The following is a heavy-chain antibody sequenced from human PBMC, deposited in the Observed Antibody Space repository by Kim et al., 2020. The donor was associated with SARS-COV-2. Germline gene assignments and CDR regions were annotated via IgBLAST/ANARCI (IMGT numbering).Heavy chain of an antibody. CDR1: GFTFSSYG. CDR3: AKSPRSYGDSAYLFDY. V-gene: IGHV3-30*18. J-gene: IGHJ4*02. Sequence: GGSLRLSCAASGFTFSSYGMHWVRQAPGKGLEWVAVISYDGSNKYYADSVKGRFTISRDNSKNTLYLQMNSLRAEDTAVYYCAKSPRSYGDSAYLFDYWGQGTLVTVSS. CDR2: ISYDGSNK. D-gene: IGHD4-17*01.